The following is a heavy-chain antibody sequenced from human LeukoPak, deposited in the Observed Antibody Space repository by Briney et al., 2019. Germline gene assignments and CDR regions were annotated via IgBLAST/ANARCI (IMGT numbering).Heavy chain of an antibody. CDR3: ARDGMGGYDLHYFDY. CDR1: GGSISSYY. Sequence: SETLSLTCTVSGGSISSYYWSWIRQPAGRGLEWIGHIYTSGSTNYNPSLKSRVTISVDTSKNQFSLKLSSVTAADTAVYYCARDGMGGYDLHYFDYWGQGTLVTVSS. CDR2: IYTSGST. D-gene: IGHD5-12*01. V-gene: IGHV4-4*07. J-gene: IGHJ4*02.